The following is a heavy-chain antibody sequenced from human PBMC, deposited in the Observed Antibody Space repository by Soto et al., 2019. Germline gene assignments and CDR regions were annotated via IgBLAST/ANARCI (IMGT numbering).Heavy chain of an antibody. CDR1: GGSISSSNW. Sequence: QVQLQESGPGLVKPSGTLSLTCAVSGGSISSSNWWSWVRQPPGEGLEWIGAIYHSGSTHYNPSLKSRVTITVDKSKNQFSLKLSSVTAADTAVYYCARELRGSYYDSSGYYYAGWFDPWGQGTLVTVSS. CDR3: ARELRGSYYDSSGYYYAGWFDP. CDR2: IYHSGST. D-gene: IGHD3-22*01. J-gene: IGHJ5*02. V-gene: IGHV4-4*02.